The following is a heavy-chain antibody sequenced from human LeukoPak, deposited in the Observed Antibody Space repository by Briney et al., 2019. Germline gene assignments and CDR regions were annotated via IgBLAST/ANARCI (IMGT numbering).Heavy chain of an antibody. CDR2: IYTSGST. J-gene: IGHJ4*02. CDR1: GGSISSYY. Sequence: SETLSLTCTVSGGSISSYYWTWIRQPAGNGLEWIGRIYTSGSTNYNPSLKSRVTMSVDTSKNQFSLKLSSVTAADTAVYYCARENIAARTQDYWGQGTLVTVSS. D-gene: IGHD6-6*01. CDR3: ARENIAARTQDY. V-gene: IGHV4-4*07.